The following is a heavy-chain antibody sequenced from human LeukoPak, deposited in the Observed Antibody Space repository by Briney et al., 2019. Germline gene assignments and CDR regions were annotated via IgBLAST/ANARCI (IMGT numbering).Heavy chain of an antibody. V-gene: IGHV4-59*01. D-gene: IGHD3-10*01. CDR1: GGSISSYY. Sequence: SETLSLTCTVSGGSISSYYWSWIRQPPGKGLEWIGYIYYSGSTNYNPSLKSRVTISVDTSKNQFSVKLSSVTAADTAVYYCAREGSDAYYGMDVWGQGTTVTVSS. J-gene: IGHJ6*02. CDR2: IYYSGST. CDR3: AREGSDAYYGMDV.